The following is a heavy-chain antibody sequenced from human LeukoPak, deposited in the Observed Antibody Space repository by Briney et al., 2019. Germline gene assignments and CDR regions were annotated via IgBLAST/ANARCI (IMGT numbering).Heavy chain of an antibody. CDR3: AKHASTTRCQSAFDI. V-gene: IGHV3-23*01. CDR2: ISFGGRNT. CDR1: GFTFSSYA. Sequence: GGSLRLSCAASGFTFSSYAMNWVRQAPGKGLEWVSSISFGGRNTYYADSVKGRFTISRDNSKNTLYLQMNSLRAEDTAMYYCAKHASTTRCQSAFDIWGQGTMITVSS. J-gene: IGHJ3*02. D-gene: IGHD2-2*01.